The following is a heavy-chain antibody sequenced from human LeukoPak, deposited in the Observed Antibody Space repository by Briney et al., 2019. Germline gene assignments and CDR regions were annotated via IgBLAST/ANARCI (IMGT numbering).Heavy chain of an antibody. V-gene: IGHV3-30-3*01. Sequence: GGSLRLSCAASGFTFSSYAMHWVRQAPGKGLEWVAVISYDGSNKYYADSVKGRFTISRDKSKNTLYLQMNSLRAEDTAVYYCAREMVTMIVVVRTSYGMDVWGQGTTVTVSS. CDR2: ISYDGSNK. CDR1: GFTFSSYA. J-gene: IGHJ6*02. D-gene: IGHD3-22*01. CDR3: AREMVTMIVVVRTSYGMDV.